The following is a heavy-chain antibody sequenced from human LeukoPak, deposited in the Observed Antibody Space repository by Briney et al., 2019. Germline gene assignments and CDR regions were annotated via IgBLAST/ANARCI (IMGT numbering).Heavy chain of an antibody. CDR1: GSSISSGGYS. J-gene: IGHJ5*02. Sequence: SETLSLTCAVSGSSISSGGYSWSWIRQPPGKAMEFIAYIYYTGDTYFNPSLKSRVTISVDTSKNQFSLKLSSVTAADTAVYYCARVLAAAGNNWFDPWGQGTLVTVSS. D-gene: IGHD6-13*01. CDR3: ARVLAAAGNNWFDP. V-gene: IGHV4-30-4*07. CDR2: IYYTGDT.